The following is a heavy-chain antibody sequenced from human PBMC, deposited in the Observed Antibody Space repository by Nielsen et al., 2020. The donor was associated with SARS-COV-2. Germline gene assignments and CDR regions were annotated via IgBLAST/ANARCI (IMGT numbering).Heavy chain of an antibody. J-gene: IGHJ6*02. CDR2: ISWNSGSI. CDR3: AKEAWFGMDV. CDR1: GFTFDDYA. V-gene: IGHV3-9*01. Sequence: SLKISCAASGFTFDDYAMHWVRQAPGKGLEWVSGISWNSGSIGYADPVKGRFTISRDNAKNSLYLQMNSLRAEDTALYYCAKEAWFGMDVWGQGTTVTVSS. D-gene: IGHD3-10*01.